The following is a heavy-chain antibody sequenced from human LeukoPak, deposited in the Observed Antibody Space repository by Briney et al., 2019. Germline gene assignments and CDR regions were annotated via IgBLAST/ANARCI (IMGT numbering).Heavy chain of an antibody. CDR2: IVVGSGNT. V-gene: IGHV1-58*01. J-gene: IGHJ4*02. D-gene: IGHD2-2*03. CDR3: AADPDGYCSSTSCYVDDY. CDR1: GFTFTSSA. Sequence: ASVKVSCKASGFTFTSSAVQWVRQARGQRLEWIGWIVVGSGNTNYAQKFQERVTITRDMSTSTAYMELSSLRSEDTAVYYCAADPDGYCSSTSCYVDDYWGQGTLVTVSS.